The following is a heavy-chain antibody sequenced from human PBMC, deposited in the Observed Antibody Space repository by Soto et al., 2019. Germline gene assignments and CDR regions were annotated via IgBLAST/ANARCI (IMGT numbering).Heavy chain of an antibody. D-gene: IGHD5-18*01. Sequence: TSETLSLTCTVSGGSISSYYWSWIRQPAGKGLEWIGRIYTSGSTNYNPSLKSRVTMSVDTSKNQFPLKLSSVTAADTAVYYCARGGGYSYGYASDYYYYGMDVWGQGTTVTVSS. CDR1: GGSISSYY. J-gene: IGHJ6*02. V-gene: IGHV4-4*07. CDR2: IYTSGST. CDR3: ARGGGYSYGYASDYYYYGMDV.